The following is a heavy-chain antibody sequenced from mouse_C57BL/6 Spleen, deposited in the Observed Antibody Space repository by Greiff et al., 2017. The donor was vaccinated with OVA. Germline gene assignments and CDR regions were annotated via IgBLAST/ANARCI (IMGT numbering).Heavy chain of an antibody. CDR3: ARGADYYGSSCVWYFDV. CDR2: LYPGSGST. V-gene: IGHV1-55*01. D-gene: IGHD1-1*01. Sequence: QVQLQQPGAELVKPGASVKMSCKASGYTFTSYWITWVKQRPGQGLEWIGDLYPGSGSTNYNEKFKSKATLTVDTSSSTAYMQLSSLTSEDSAVYYCARGADYYGSSCVWYFDVWGTGTTVTVSS. CDR1: GYTFTSYW. J-gene: IGHJ1*03.